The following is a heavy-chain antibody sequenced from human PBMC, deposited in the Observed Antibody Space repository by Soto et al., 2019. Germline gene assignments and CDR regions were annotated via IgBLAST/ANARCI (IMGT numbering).Heavy chain of an antibody. Sequence: GGSLRLSCAASGFTFSSYGMHWVRQAPGKGPEWVAVIWYDGSNKYYADSVKGRFTISRDNSKNTLYLQMNSLRAEDTAVYYCARAHPSRPPPDPAEYFQHWGQGTLVTVSS. CDR1: GFTFSSYG. J-gene: IGHJ1*01. CDR2: IWYDGSNK. V-gene: IGHV3-33*01. CDR3: ARAHPSRPPPDPAEYFQH.